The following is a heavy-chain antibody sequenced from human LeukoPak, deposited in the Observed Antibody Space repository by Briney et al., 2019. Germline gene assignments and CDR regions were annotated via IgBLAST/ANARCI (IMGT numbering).Heavy chain of an antibody. CDR3: ASRKLGNDY. V-gene: IGHV4-61*09. CDR2: ISTSERI. J-gene: IGHJ4*02. D-gene: IGHD7-27*01. CDR1: GGSISSGGNY. Sequence: SETLSLTCTVSGGSISSGGNYWSWIRQPAGKGLEWIGHISTSERITPNPSLKTRVTISLAESPHQFSLKLRSLTTAPSTTYYCASRKLGNDYWGQGTLVTVSS.